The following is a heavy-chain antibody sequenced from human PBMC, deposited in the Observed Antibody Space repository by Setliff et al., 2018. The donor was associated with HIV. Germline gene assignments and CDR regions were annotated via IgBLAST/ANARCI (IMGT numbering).Heavy chain of an antibody. D-gene: IGHD6-6*01. Sequence: SETLSLTCAVYGGSLSGSYWTWMRQSPGKGLEWIGELNQSGGSNYNPSLQTRVTISVDASKNQFSLKLTSVTAADTAVYYCAREGSSRVPVRGFYYYYYMDVRGKGTTVTVSS. CDR2: LNQSGGS. CDR1: GGSLSGSY. CDR3: AREGSSRVPVRGFYYYYYMDV. V-gene: IGHV4-34*01. J-gene: IGHJ6*03.